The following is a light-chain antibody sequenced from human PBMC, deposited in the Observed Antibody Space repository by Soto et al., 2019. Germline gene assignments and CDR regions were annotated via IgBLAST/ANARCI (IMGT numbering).Light chain of an antibody. Sequence: QSVLTQPPSASGSPGQSVTISCNGTSSDVGAYIFVSWYQQHPGKAPKLMVYDVNRRPPGVPDRFFGSKSGNTASLTVSGLQAEDEADYYCVSFAGGTYVFGTGTKVTAL. V-gene: IGLV2-8*01. CDR1: SSDVGAYIF. J-gene: IGLJ1*01. CDR2: DVN. CDR3: VSFAGGTYV.